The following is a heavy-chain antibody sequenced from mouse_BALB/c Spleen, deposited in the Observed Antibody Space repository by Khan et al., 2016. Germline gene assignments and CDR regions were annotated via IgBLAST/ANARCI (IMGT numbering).Heavy chain of an antibody. V-gene: IGHV3-8*02. CDR1: GDSITSGY. J-gene: IGHJ3*01. CDR2: ISYSGNT. D-gene: IGHD2-14*01. Sequence: EVQLHESGPSLVKPSQTLSLTCSVTGDSITSGYWNWIRKFPGNKLEYMGYISYSGNTYYNPFLKSRISITRDTSKNQHYLQLISVTTEDTATYYCARSNRNDAWFAYWGQGTLVTVSA. CDR3: ARSNRNDAWFAY.